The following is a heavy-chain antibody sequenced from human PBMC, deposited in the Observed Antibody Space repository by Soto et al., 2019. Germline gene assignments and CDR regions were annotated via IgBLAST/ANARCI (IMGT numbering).Heavy chain of an antibody. CDR3: ARTPHALYYLDF. Sequence: QVQLQESGPGLVMPSQTLSLTCTVSGGSISSGGYFWSWIRQNPGKGLEWIGYIYYNGITYYNPSLQRRVTISVDTSNNQFSLQLSSVTAADTAVYYCARTPHALYYLDFWGQGTLVTVSS. V-gene: IGHV4-31*03. CDR2: IYYNGIT. D-gene: IGHD3-16*01. CDR1: GGSISSGGYF. J-gene: IGHJ4*02.